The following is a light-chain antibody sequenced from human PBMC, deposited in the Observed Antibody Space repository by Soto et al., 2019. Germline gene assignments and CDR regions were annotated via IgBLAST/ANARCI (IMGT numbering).Light chain of an antibody. V-gene: IGLV2-14*03. CDR3: SSYTSSSTPDV. Sequence: QSALTQPASVSGSPGQSITISCTGTSSDVGGYNYVSWYQQHPGKAPKLMIYDVINRPSGVSNRFSGSKSGNTASLTISGLQAEDEADYYCSSYTSSSTPDVFGTGTKVTVL. J-gene: IGLJ1*01. CDR2: DVI. CDR1: SSDVGGYNY.